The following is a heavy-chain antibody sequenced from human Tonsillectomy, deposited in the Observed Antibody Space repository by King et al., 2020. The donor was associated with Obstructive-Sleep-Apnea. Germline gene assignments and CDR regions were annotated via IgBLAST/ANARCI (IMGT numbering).Heavy chain of an antibody. Sequence: QVQLVESGAEVKKPGASVKVSCKASGYTFTSYGISWVRQAPGQGLEWMGWISAYNGNTNYAQKLQGRVTMTTDTSTSTAYMELRSLRSDDTAVYFCARVLDYYGSGSYYNVDYWGHGTLVTVSS. CDR3: ARVLDYYGSGSYYNVDY. J-gene: IGHJ4*01. V-gene: IGHV1-18*01. CDR1: GYTFTSYG. D-gene: IGHD3-10*01. CDR2: ISAYNGNT.